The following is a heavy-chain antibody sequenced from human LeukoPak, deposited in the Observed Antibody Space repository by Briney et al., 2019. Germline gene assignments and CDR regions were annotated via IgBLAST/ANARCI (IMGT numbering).Heavy chain of an antibody. CDR3: ARAPSEWFGELSPYYYGMDV. D-gene: IGHD3-10*01. CDR1: GFTVSSNY. Sequence: SGGSLRLSCAASGFTVSSNYMSWVRQAPGKGLEWVAVIYSGGSTYYSESVKGRFTISRDNSKNTPYLQMNSLRAEDTAVYYCARAPSEWFGELSPYYYGMDVWGQGTTVTVSS. J-gene: IGHJ6*02. CDR2: IYSGGST. V-gene: IGHV3-66*01.